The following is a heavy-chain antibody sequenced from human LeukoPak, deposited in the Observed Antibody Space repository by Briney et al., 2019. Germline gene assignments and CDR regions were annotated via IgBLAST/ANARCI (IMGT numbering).Heavy chain of an antibody. CDR3: AKAANIVVVPAAISGGAFDI. D-gene: IGHD2-2*01. CDR2: ISGSGGST. Sequence: GGSLRLSCAASGFTFSSYAMSWVRQAPGKGLEWVSAISGSGGSTYYADSVKGRFTIFRDNSKNTLYLQMDSLRAEDTAVYYCAKAANIVVVPAAISGGAFDIWGQGTMVTVSS. J-gene: IGHJ3*02. V-gene: IGHV3-23*01. CDR1: GFTFSSYA.